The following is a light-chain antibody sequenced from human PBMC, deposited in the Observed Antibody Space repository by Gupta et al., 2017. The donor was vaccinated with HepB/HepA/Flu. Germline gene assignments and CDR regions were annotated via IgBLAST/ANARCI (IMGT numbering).Light chain of an antibody. CDR3: QQYNNWPLT. CDR1: QSVSSK. Sequence: EIVMTQSPATLSVSPGERATLSCRASQSVSSKLAWYQQKPGQAPRLLIYGASTRATGIPARFSGSGSGTEFTLTISSLQSEDFAVYYCQQYNNWPLTFGPGTKVEIK. J-gene: IGKJ3*01. CDR2: GAS. V-gene: IGKV3D-15*01.